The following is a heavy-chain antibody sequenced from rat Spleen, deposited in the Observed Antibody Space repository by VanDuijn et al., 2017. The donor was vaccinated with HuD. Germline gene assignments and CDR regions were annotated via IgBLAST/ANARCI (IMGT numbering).Heavy chain of an antibody. D-gene: IGHD1-11*01. CDR2: ISYEGSST. CDR3: ERQNGGYGDY. CDR1: GFTFSDYY. V-gene: IGHV5-22*01. J-gene: IGHJ2*01. Sequence: EVQLVESGGGLVQPGRSLKLSCAASGFTFSDYYMAWVRQAPKKGLEWVASISYEGSSTYYGDSVKGRFTISRDNAKSTLYLQMNSLRSEDTSTYYCERQNGGYGDYWGQGVMVTVSS.